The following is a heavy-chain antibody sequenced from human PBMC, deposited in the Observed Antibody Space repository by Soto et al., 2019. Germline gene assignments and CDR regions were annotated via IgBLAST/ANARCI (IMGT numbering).Heavy chain of an antibody. Sequence: SETLSLTCRFSGFFVSSSSYSWGWIRKSPGKGLEWIGTIYSSENTYYNPSLLSRVTISVDTSKNEFSLRLSSVTAADTAVYYCARLNGYCISTNCHGYYGMDVWGQGTTVTVSS. CDR2: IYSSENT. D-gene: IGHD2-2*03. J-gene: IGHJ6*02. V-gene: IGHV4-39*01. CDR3: ARLNGYCISTNCHGYYGMDV. CDR1: GFFVSSSSYS.